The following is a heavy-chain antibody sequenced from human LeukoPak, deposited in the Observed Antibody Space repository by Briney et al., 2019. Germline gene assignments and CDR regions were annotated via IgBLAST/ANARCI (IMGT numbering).Heavy chain of an antibody. Sequence: GGSLRLSCAASGFTFSSYSMNWVRQAPGKGLEWVSSISTSSTYIYYADSVKGRFTISRDNAKNSLYLQTNSLRAEDTAVYYCARDPPFIIGTTFFDYWGQGTLVTVSS. CDR3: ARDPPFIIGTTFFDY. CDR1: GFTFSSYS. V-gene: IGHV3-21*01. D-gene: IGHD1-20*01. CDR2: ISTSSTYI. J-gene: IGHJ4*02.